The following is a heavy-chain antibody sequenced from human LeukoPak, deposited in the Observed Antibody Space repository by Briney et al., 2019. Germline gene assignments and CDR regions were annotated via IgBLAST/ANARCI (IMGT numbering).Heavy chain of an antibody. Sequence: SETLSLTCTVSGASISSWYWSWIRQPPGKGLEWIGYIYGSGNTNYNPSLKSRVTMSIDTSKNQFSLKLTSVAAADTATYYCARETSLAGFASGLGFNYWGQGILVTVSS. J-gene: IGHJ4*02. CDR2: IYGSGNT. D-gene: IGHD6-19*01. V-gene: IGHV4-59*01. CDR1: GASISSWY. CDR3: ARETSLAGFASGLGFNY.